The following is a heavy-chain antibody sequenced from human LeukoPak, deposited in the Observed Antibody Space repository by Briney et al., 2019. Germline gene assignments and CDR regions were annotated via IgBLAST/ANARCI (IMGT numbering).Heavy chain of an antibody. Sequence: SETLSLTCTVSGGSISSYYWSWIRQPPGKGLEWIGYIYYSGSTNYNPSLKSRVSISVDTSKNQFSLKLSSVTAADTAVYYCARVTTMVRGVMDYWGQGTLVTVSS. CDR1: GGSISSYY. CDR2: IYYSGST. D-gene: IGHD3-10*01. CDR3: ARVTTMVRGVMDY. J-gene: IGHJ4*02. V-gene: IGHV4-59*01.